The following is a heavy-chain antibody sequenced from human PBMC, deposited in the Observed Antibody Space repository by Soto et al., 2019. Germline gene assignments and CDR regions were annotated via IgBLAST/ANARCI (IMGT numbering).Heavy chain of an antibody. CDR1: GFTFSSYG. CDR3: AKDPGGQAVALDY. D-gene: IGHD6-19*01. J-gene: IGHJ4*02. V-gene: IGHV3-30*18. Sequence: QVQLVESGGGVVQPGRSLRLSCAASGFTFSSYGMHWVRQAPGKGLEWVAVISYDGSNKYYADSVKGRFTISRDNSKNTLYLQMYSLRAEDTAVYYCAKDPGGQAVALDYWGQGTLVTVSS. CDR2: ISYDGSNK.